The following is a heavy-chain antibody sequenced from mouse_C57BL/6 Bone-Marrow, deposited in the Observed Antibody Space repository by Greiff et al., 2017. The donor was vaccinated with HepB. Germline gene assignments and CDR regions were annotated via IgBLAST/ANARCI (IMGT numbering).Heavy chain of an antibody. D-gene: IGHD1-1*01. CDR3: AREGGYYYGSSYGFAY. Sequence: EVKVVESGGGLVKPGGSLKLSCAASGFTFSSYAMSWVRQTPEKRLEWVATISDGGSYTYYPDNVKGRFTSSRDNAKNNLYLQMSHLKSEDTAMYYCAREGGYYYGSSYGFAYWGQGTLVTVSA. CDR1: GFTFSSYA. CDR2: ISDGGSYT. V-gene: IGHV5-4*01. J-gene: IGHJ3*01.